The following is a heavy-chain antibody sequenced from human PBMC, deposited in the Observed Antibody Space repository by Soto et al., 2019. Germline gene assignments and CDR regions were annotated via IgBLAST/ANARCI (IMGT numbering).Heavy chain of an antibody. CDR3: AIRMYSTRWYYVDY. J-gene: IGHJ4*02. D-gene: IGHD6-13*01. V-gene: IGHV3-23*01. Sequence: EMQLLESGGGLVQAGGSLRLSCAASGFTVSSYALNWVRQAPGKGLEWVSGISASTYYADSVKGRFTISRDTSKNTQYLQMNSLRVEDTAIYFCAIRMYSTRWYYVDYWGQGTLVTVSS. CDR1: GFTVSSYA. CDR2: ISAST.